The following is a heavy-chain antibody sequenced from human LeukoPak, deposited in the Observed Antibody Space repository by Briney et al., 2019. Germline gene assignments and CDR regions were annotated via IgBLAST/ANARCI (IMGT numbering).Heavy chain of an antibody. Sequence: PGGSLRLYCAAPGFTFSSYAMSWVRQAPGKGLEWVSAISGSGGSTYYADSVKGRFTISRDNSKNTLYLQMNSLRAEDTAVYYCAKAMYGDYIFDYWGQGTLVTVSS. CDR2: ISGSGGST. CDR3: AKAMYGDYIFDY. D-gene: IGHD4-17*01. J-gene: IGHJ4*02. CDR1: GFTFSSYA. V-gene: IGHV3-23*01.